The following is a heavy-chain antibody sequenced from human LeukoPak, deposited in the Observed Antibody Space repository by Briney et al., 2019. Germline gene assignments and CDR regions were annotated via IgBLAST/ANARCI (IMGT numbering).Heavy chain of an antibody. V-gene: IGHV4-31*03. CDR2: IYYSGST. CDR1: GGSISSGGYY. J-gene: IGHJ4*02. Sequence: SETLSLTCTVSGGSISSGGYYWSWIRQHPGKGLEWIGYIYYSGSTYYNPSLKSRVTISVDTSKNQFSLKLSSVTAADTAVYYCASGVLGDYVWGSYRYAFDYWGQGTLVTVSS. CDR3: ASGVLGDYVWGSYRYAFDY. D-gene: IGHD3-16*02.